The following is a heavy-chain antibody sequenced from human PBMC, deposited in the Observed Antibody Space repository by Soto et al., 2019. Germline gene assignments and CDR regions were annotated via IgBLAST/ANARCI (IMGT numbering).Heavy chain of an antibody. J-gene: IGHJ3*02. CDR3: TRDSYYYDSSGYGNDAFDI. CDR2: IRSKAYGGTT. Sequence: GGSLRLSCTASGFTFGDYAMSWFRQAPGKGLEWVGFIRSKAYGGTTEYAASVKGRFTISRDDSKSIAYLQMNSLKTEDTAVYYCTRDSYYYDSSGYGNDAFDIWGQGTMVTVSS. CDR1: GFTFGDYA. V-gene: IGHV3-49*03. D-gene: IGHD3-22*01.